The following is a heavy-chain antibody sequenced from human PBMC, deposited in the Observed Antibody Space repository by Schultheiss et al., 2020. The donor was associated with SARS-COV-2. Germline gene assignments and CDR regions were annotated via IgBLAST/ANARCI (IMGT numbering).Heavy chain of an antibody. CDR3: ARGITRDWFDP. D-gene: IGHD3-10*01. V-gene: IGHV4-61*08. J-gene: IGHJ5*02. CDR1: SGSVSSGDYY. CDR2: LHYTGST. Sequence: SETLSLTCTVSSGSVSSGDYYWSWIRQPPGKGLEWIGYLHYTGSTNYNPSLKSRVSVSIDTSKNQFSLKLTSATAADTAVYYCARGITRDWFDPWGQGTLVTVSS.